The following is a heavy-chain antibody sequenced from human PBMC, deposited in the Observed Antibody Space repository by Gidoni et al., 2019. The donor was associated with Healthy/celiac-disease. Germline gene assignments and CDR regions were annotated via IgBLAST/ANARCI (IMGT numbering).Heavy chain of an antibody. V-gene: IGHV4-34*01. J-gene: IGHJ6*02. CDR3: ARGEAAAYYYYGMDV. Sequence: QVQLQQWGAGLLKPSETLSLTCAVYGVSFSGYYWSWIRQPPGKGLEWIGEINHSGSTNYNPSLKSRVTISVDTSKNQFSLKLSSVTAADTAVYYCARGEAAAYYYYGMDVGGQGTTVTVSS. D-gene: IGHD6-13*01. CDR1: GVSFSGYY. CDR2: INHSGST.